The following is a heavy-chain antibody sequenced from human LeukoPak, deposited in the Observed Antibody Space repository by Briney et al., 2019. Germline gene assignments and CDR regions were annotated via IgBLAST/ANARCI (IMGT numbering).Heavy chain of an antibody. CDR1: GFTFSNYI. J-gene: IGHJ4*02. Sequence: GGSLRLSCAVSGFTFSNYIMIWVRQAPGKGLEWVSGITASGDATYYGDSVKGRFTMSRDNSKNTVYLQMNSLRVDDTAIYYCARRDIVVVVSASDYWGQGTLVTVSS. CDR3: ARRDIVVVVSASDY. D-gene: IGHD2-15*01. V-gene: IGHV3-23*01. CDR2: ITASGDAT.